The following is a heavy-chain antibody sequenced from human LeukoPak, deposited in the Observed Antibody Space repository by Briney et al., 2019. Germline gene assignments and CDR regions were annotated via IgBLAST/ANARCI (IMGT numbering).Heavy chain of an antibody. V-gene: IGHV3-21*01. CDR2: ISSSSSYI. CDR1: GFTFGSYS. Sequence: GGSLRLSCAASGFTFGSYSMNWVRQAPGKGLEWVSSISSSSSYIYYADSVKGRFTISRDNAKNSLYLQMNSLRAEDTAVYYCARDQRPDYDSSGYFFDYWGQGTLVTVSS. CDR3: ARDQRPDYDSSGYFFDY. J-gene: IGHJ4*02. D-gene: IGHD3-22*01.